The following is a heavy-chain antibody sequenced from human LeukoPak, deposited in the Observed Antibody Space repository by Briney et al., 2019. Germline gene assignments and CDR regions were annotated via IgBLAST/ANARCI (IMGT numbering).Heavy chain of an antibody. J-gene: IGHJ3*02. D-gene: IGHD4-17*01. CDR2: ITASDYTT. V-gene: IGHV3-23*01. Sequence: PGGSLRLSCAASGFIFREYAMTWVRQAPGKGLEWVSSITASDYTTYADSVKGRFTISRDNSKNTLYLQMDSLRGDDTALCHCARDPNGDYIGAFDNWGQGTMVTVSS. CDR1: GFIFREYA. CDR3: ARDPNGDYIGAFDN.